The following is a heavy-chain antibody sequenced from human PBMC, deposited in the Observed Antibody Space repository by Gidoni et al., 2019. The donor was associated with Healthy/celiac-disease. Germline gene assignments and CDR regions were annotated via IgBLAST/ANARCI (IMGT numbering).Heavy chain of an antibody. CDR2: IFSNDEK. D-gene: IGHD3-10*01. CDR1: GFSLSNARMG. Sequence: QVTLKESGPVLVKPTETLTLTCTVSGFSLSNARMGVSWISQPPGKALEWLAHIFSNDEKSYSTSRKSRLTISKDTSKSQVVLTMTNMDPVDTATYYCARSHTMVRGVIITENWFDPWGQGTLVTVSS. J-gene: IGHJ5*02. V-gene: IGHV2-26*01. CDR3: ARSHTMVRGVIITENWFDP.